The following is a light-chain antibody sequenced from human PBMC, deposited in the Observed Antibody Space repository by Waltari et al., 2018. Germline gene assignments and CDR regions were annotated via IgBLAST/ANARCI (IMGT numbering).Light chain of an antibody. CDR3: QQYDGIVLT. J-gene: IGKJ4*01. V-gene: IGKV3-20*01. CDR2: GAS. CDR1: QTVSSIS. Sequence: EIVLTQSPGTLSLSPGERATLSCRASQTVSSISLSWYQQKPGQAPMLLIYGASTRATGIPDRFSGSGSGTDFTLTISRLEPEDFAVYYCQQYDGIVLTFGGGTKAEI.